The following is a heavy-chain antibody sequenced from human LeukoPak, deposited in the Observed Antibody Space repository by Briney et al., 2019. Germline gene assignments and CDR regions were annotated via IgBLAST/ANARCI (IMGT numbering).Heavy chain of an antibody. CDR2: ISAYNGNT. CDR1: GGTFSSYG. V-gene: IGHV1-18*01. J-gene: IGHJ3*02. D-gene: IGHD6-13*01. Sequence: GASVKVSCKASGGTFSSYGISWVRQAPGQGLEWMGWISAYNGNTNYAQKLQGRVTMTTDTSTSTAYMELRRLRSEDTDVYYCERESEYSSSDAFDIWGQGRMVTVYS. CDR3: ERESEYSSSDAFDI.